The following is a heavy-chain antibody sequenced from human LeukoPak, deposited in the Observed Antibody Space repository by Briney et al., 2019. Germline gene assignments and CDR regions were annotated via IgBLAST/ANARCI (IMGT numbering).Heavy chain of an antibody. Sequence: PSETLSLTCTVSGGSISSSSYYWGWIRQPPGKGLEWIGSIYYSGSTYYNPSLKSRVTISVDTSKNQFSLKLSSVTAADTAAYYCARHSRIVGANPFDYWGQGTLVTVSS. CDR3: ARHSRIVGANPFDY. V-gene: IGHV4-39*01. J-gene: IGHJ4*02. CDR1: GGSISSSSYY. D-gene: IGHD1-26*01. CDR2: IYYSGST.